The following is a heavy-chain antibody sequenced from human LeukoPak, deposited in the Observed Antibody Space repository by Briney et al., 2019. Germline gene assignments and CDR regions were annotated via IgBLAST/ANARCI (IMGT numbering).Heavy chain of an antibody. D-gene: IGHD3-10*01. J-gene: IGHJ4*02. CDR2: MNPNSGNT. CDR1: GYTFSKYD. CDR3: ARGPYYYGSGSYGDY. Sequence: ASVKVSCKTSGYTFSKYDINWVRQATGQGLEWMGWMNPNSGNTGYAQKFQGRVTMTRNTSISTAYMELSSLRSEDTAVYYCARGPYYYGSGSYGDYWGQGTLVTVSS. V-gene: IGHV1-8*01.